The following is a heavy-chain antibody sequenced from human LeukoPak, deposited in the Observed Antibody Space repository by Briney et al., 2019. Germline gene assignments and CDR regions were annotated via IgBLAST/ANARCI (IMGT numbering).Heavy chain of an antibody. CDR2: IYSGGST. J-gene: IGHJ6*03. CDR3: AREGSRTVYYYYYYMDV. CDR1: GFTGSSNY. D-gene: IGHD4-11*01. Sequence: PGGSLRLYCAASGFTGSSNYMSWVRQAPGKGLEWVSVIYSGGSTYYADSVKGRFTISRDSSKNTLYLQMNSLRAEDTAVYYCAREGSRTVYYYYYYMDVWGKGTTVTVSS. V-gene: IGHV3-66*02.